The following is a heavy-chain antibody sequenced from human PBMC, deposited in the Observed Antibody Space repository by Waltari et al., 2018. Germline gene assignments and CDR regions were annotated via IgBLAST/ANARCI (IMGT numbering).Heavy chain of an antibody. V-gene: IGHV1-18*01. Sequence: QVQLVQSGAEVKKPGASMKVSCKASGYTFTSYGHSWVGQAPGQGLEWMGWVSAYNGNTNYAQKLQGRVTMTTDTSTNTAYMELRSLRSDDTAVYYCARGSSGWYELYYFDYWGQGTLVTVSS. CDR1: GYTFTSYG. D-gene: IGHD6-19*01. J-gene: IGHJ4*02. CDR2: VSAYNGNT. CDR3: ARGSSGWYELYYFDY.